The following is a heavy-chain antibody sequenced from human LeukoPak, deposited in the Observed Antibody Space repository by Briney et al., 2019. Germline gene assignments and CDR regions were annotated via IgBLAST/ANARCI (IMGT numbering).Heavy chain of an antibody. CDR1: GGSFSGFY. D-gene: IGHD4-23*01. V-gene: IGHV4-34*01. CDR3: ARDAHAGPTVGTPGDFDY. J-gene: IGHJ4*02. Sequence: PSETLSLTCAVYGGSFSGFYWSWIRQPPGKGLEWIGEINLSGSANYNPSLKSRVTISVDTSKNQFSLKLSSVTATDTDVYYCARDAHAGPTVGTPGDFDYWGQGTLVTVSS. CDR2: INLSGSA.